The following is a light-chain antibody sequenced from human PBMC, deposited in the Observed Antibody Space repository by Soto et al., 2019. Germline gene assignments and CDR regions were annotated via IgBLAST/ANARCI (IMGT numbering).Light chain of an antibody. J-gene: IGLJ1*01. CDR1: SSDVGGYNY. CDR3: SSYTSSSTQYV. CDR2: EVS. V-gene: IGLV2-14*01. Sequence: QSALTQPASVSGSPGQSITISCTGTSSDVGGYNYVSWYQQHPGKAPKLMLYEVSNRPSGVSNRFSGSKSGNTASLTISGLQAEDEADYYCSSYTSSSTQYVFGTGTQLTVL.